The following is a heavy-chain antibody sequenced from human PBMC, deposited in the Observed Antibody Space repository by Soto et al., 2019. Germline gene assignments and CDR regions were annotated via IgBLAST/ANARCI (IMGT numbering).Heavy chain of an antibody. CDR3: AKIKRYGSRPLFKVNTPKVTDV. J-gene: IGHJ6*02. CDR1: GLTFSSYG. Sequence: GGSLRLSCAASGLTFSSYGMHWVRQAPGKGLEWVAVISDDGSNKYYADSVKGRFTISRDNSKNTLYLQMNSLRTEDTAVYYCAKIKRYGSRPLFKVNTPKVTDVSGQATTLTVSS. CDR2: ISDDGSNK. D-gene: IGHD3-10*01. V-gene: IGHV3-30*18.